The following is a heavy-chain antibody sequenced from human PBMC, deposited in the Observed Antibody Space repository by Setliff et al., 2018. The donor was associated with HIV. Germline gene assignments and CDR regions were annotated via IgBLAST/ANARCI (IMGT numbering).Heavy chain of an antibody. CDR3: VKAPGTTGGYDFFFDF. J-gene: IGHJ4*02. V-gene: IGHV3-30*18. Sequence: LSCAASGFIFSNYDMHWVRQAPGKGLEWVAIVAADGNVKYYADSVKGRFAISRDNSESTLSLQMNSLRAEDTALYYCVKAPGTTGGYDFFFDFWGQGTLVTVSS. CDR2: VAADGNVK. CDR1: GFIFSNYD. D-gene: IGHD5-12*01.